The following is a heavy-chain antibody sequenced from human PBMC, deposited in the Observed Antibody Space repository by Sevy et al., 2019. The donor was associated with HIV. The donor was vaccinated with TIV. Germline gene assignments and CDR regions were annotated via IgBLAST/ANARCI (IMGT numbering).Heavy chain of an antibody. CDR3: ARGLYYYDSSGYSDAFDI. CDR2: FYPGNSDV. Sequence: GESLKISCKGFGYIFKNYWIGWVRQVPGKGLEWMGIFYPGNSDVRYSPSFQGHVTISAAKSISAAYLQWRSLKASDTAMYFCARGLYYYDSSGYSDAFDIWGQGTMVTVSS. D-gene: IGHD3-22*01. J-gene: IGHJ3*02. V-gene: IGHV5-51*01. CDR1: GYIFKNYW.